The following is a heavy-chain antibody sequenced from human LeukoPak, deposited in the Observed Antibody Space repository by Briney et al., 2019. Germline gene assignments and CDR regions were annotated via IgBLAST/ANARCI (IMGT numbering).Heavy chain of an antibody. CDR3: ARDTAAQSNWFDP. CDR1: GFTFSDFY. V-gene: IGHV3-11*01. J-gene: IGHJ5*02. CDR2: ISSSGTYI. D-gene: IGHD6-13*01. Sequence: PGGSLRLSCAASGFTFSDFYMSWIRQAPGKGLELVSYISSSGTYIYYADSVKGRFTISRDNAKNSLYMQMNNLRAEDTAVYYCARDTAAQSNWFDPWGQGTLVTVSS.